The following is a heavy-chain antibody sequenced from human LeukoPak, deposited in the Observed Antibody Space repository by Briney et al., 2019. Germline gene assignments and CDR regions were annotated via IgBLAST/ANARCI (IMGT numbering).Heavy chain of an antibody. Sequence: GGSLRLSCAASGFTFSSYSMNWVRQAPGKGLEWVSSISSSSSYIYCADSVKGRFTISRDNAKNSLYLQMNSLRAEDTAVYYCARARGYCSGGSCYYFDYWGQGTLVTVSS. D-gene: IGHD2-15*01. J-gene: IGHJ4*02. CDR2: ISSSSSYI. CDR3: ARARGYCSGGSCYYFDY. CDR1: GFTFSSYS. V-gene: IGHV3-21*01.